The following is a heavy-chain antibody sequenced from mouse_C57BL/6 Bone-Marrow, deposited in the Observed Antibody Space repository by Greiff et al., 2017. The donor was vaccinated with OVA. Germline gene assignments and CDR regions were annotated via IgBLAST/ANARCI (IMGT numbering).Heavy chain of an antibody. Sequence: VQLQQPGAELVMPGASVKLSCKASGNTFTSYWMHWVKQRPGQGLEWIGEIDPSDSYTNYNQKFKGKSTLTVDKSSSTAYMQLSSLTSEDSAVYYCARNPDYYGSSYGWFAYWGQGTLVTVSA. J-gene: IGHJ3*01. CDR3: ARNPDYYGSSYGWFAY. CDR1: GNTFTSYW. D-gene: IGHD1-1*01. CDR2: IDPSDSYT. V-gene: IGHV1-69*01.